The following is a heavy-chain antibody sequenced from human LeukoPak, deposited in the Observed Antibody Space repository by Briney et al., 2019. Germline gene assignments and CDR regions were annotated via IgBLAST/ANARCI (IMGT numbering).Heavy chain of an antibody. Sequence: SETLTLTCVVSGFSHSNGYFWGWVRQPPGKGLEWIASIYHDERTYYNASLNSRATISVDTSKNQFSLKLGAVTAADTAVYYCARAPVVSPFDSWGQGILVIVSS. CDR3: ARAPVVSPFDS. CDR1: GFSHSNGYF. V-gene: IGHV4-38-2*01. J-gene: IGHJ4*02. CDR2: IYHDERT. D-gene: IGHD3-22*01.